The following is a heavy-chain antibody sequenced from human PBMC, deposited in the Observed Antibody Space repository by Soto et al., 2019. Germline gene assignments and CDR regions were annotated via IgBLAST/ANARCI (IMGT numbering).Heavy chain of an antibody. J-gene: IGHJ4*02. CDR1: GGSISSGGYY. CDR3: ARSIAAPGY. D-gene: IGHD6-6*01. V-gene: IGHV4-31*03. CDR2: IYYSGST. Sequence: PSETLSLTCTVSGGSISSGGYYWSWIRQHPGKGQEWIGYIYYSGSTYYNPSLKSRVTISVDTSKNQFSLKLSSVTAADTAVHYCARSIAAPGYWGQGTLVTVSS.